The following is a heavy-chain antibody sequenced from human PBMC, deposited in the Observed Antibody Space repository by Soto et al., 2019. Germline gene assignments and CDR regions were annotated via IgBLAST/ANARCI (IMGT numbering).Heavy chain of an antibody. V-gene: IGHV4-31*03. CDR1: GGSISSGGYY. J-gene: IGHJ4*02. Sequence: QVQLQESGPGLVKPSQTLSLTCPVSGGSISSGGYYWSWIRQHPGKGLEWIGYIYYSGSTYYNTSLKSRVTISVDTSKNQFALKLSSVSAAGTAVYYCAFTARSAFDYWGQGTLVTVSS. CDR3: AFTARSAFDY. D-gene: IGHD5-18*01. CDR2: IYYSGST.